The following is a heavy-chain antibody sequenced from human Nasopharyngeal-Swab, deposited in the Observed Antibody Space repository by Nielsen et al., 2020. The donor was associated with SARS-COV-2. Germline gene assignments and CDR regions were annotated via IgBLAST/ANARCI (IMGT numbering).Heavy chain of an antibody. J-gene: IGHJ3*02. CDR3: AKLAGVSSGWYSSETLDI. V-gene: IGHV3-9*01. D-gene: IGHD6-19*01. CDR2: ISWNSGSI. Sequence: LKISCAASGFTFDDYVMHWVRQAPGKGLEWVSGISWNSGSIGYADSVKGRFTISRDNAKNSLYLQMNSLRAEDTALYYCAKLAGVSSGWYSSETLDIWGQGTMVTVSS. CDR1: GFTFDDYV.